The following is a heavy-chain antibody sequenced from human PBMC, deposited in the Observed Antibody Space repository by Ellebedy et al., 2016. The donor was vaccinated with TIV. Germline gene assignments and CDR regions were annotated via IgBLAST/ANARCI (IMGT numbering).Heavy chain of an antibody. CDR1: GYTFTGYY. Sequence: ASVKVSCXASGYTFTGYYMHWVRQAPGQGLEWMGWINPNSGGTNYAQKFQGRVTMTRDTSISTAYMELSRLRSDDTAVYYCARGAQTGRFGDLMDVWGQGTTVTVSS. D-gene: IGHD3-10*01. J-gene: IGHJ6*02. CDR2: INPNSGGT. V-gene: IGHV1-2*02. CDR3: ARGAQTGRFGDLMDV.